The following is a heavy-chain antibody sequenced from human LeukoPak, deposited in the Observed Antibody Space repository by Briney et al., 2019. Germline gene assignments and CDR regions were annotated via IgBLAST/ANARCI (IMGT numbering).Heavy chain of an antibody. Sequence: SETLSLTCTVSGDSISSSNYYWGWIRQPPGKGLEWIGSIFYSGSTYYNPSLKSRVTVSVDTSKNQFSLRLSSVTATDTAVYYCARHPRNYYVSSGYYDYWGQGTLVTVSS. CDR2: IFYSGST. CDR3: ARHPRNYYVSSGYYDY. J-gene: IGHJ4*02. V-gene: IGHV4-39*01. CDR1: GDSISSSNYY. D-gene: IGHD3-22*01.